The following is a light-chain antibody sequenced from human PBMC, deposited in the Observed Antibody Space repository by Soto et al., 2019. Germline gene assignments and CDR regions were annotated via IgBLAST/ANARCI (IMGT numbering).Light chain of an antibody. V-gene: IGLV1-40*01. CDR3: HSYDSRLSGSV. J-gene: IGLJ2*01. Sequence: QSVLTQPPPVSGAPGQRVTISCTGNNSNIGGGYDVHWYQQLPGTAPKLLLYGNNNRPSGVPDRFSGSKSYASASLAITGLQSEDEADYYCHSYDSRLSGSVFGGGTKLT. CDR2: GNN. CDR1: NSNIGGGYD.